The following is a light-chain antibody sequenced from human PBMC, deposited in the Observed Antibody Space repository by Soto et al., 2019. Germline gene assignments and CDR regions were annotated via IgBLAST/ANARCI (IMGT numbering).Light chain of an antibody. CDR2: EVT. J-gene: IGLJ2*01. CDR3: SSYTGTSTSLL. CDR1: SSDVGDYNY. Sequence: QSALTQPASVSGSPGQSITISCTGTSSDVGDYNYVSWYQQHPGKAPKLMIYEVTNRPSGVSGRFSGSKSGNTASLTISGLQAEDEAIYYCSSYTGTSTSLLFGGGTKLTVL. V-gene: IGLV2-14*03.